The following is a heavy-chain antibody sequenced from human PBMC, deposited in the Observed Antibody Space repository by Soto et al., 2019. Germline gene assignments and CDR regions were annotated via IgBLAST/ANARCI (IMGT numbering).Heavy chain of an antibody. CDR1: GFTFSSYG. J-gene: IGHJ6*02. Sequence: HPGGSLRLSCAASGFTFSSYGMHWVRQAPGKGLEWVAVISYDGSNKYYADSVKGRFTISRDNSKNTLYLQMNGLRAEDTAVYYCAKDLRSIAVAASVPKLTGIEYYYYYGMDVWGQGTTVTVSS. D-gene: IGHD6-19*01. V-gene: IGHV3-30*18. CDR2: ISYDGSNK. CDR3: AKDLRSIAVAASVPKLTGIEYYYYYGMDV.